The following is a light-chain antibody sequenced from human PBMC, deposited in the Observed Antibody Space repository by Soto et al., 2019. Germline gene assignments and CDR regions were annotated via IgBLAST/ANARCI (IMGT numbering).Light chain of an antibody. V-gene: IGLV1-40*01. CDR3: QSYDRSLSGWV. CDR1: GSNIGADYA. Sequence: QSVLTQPPSVSGAPGQRVTISCTGSGSNIGADYAVHWYQQLPGTVPKLLIYDNSNRPSGVPDRFSGSKSGTSASLAITGLQAADEADYYCQSYDRSLSGWVFGGGTKVTVI. J-gene: IGLJ3*02. CDR2: DNS.